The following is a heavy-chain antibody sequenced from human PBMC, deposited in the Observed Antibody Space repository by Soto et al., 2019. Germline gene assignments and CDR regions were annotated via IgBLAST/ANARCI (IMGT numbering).Heavy chain of an antibody. Sequence: PGESLKISCKGSGYSFTSYWIGWVRQMPGKGLEWMAIIYPGDSDTRYTPSFLGQVTISADKSISTAYLQWSSLKASDTAMYYCAGLGGKRGYSYGYSYYYYGMDVWGQGTTVTVSS. J-gene: IGHJ6*02. D-gene: IGHD5-18*01. CDR1: GYSFTSYW. V-gene: IGHV5-51*01. CDR3: AGLGGKRGYSYGYSYYYYGMDV. CDR2: IYPGDSDT.